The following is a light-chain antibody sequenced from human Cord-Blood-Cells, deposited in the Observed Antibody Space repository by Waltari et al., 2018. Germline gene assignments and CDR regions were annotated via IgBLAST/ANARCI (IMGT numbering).Light chain of an antibody. CDR1: SSNIGSKY. CDR3: AAWDDSLSGYV. CDR2: RNS. V-gene: IGLV1-47*01. Sequence: QSVLTQPPSASGTPGQRVTISCSGSSSNIGSKYVNWDQQLPGTAPKLPIYRNSQRPSGVPDRFSGSKSGTSASLAISGLRSEDEADYYCAAWDDSLSGYVFGTGTKVTVL. J-gene: IGLJ1*01.